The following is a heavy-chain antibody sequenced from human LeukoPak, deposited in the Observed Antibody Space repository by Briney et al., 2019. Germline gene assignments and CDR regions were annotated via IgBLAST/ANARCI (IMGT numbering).Heavy chain of an antibody. V-gene: IGHV3-7*01. J-gene: IGHJ5*02. CDR1: GFTFSSYW. D-gene: IGHD2-15*01. CDR2: IKQDGSEK. Sequence: GGSLRLSCAASGFTFSSYWMSWVRQAPGKGLEWVANIKQDGSEKCYVDSVKGRFTISRDNAKNSLYLQMNSLRAEDTAVYYCARDTVVAATNWFDPWGQGTLVTVSS. CDR3: ARDTVVAATNWFDP.